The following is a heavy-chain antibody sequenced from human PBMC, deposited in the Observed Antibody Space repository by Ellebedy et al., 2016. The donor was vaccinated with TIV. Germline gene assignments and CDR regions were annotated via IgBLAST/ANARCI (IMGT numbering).Heavy chain of an antibody. Sequence: SETLSLTCSVSRGSISSYYWTWIRQPPGKGLEWIGQIYSTGSTNYNPSLPGRVAISIDTSKSQFSLRLSSVTAADTAVYYCARLGEYRSGSYYNSPFDYWGRGILVTVSS. D-gene: IGHD3-10*01. CDR2: IYSTGST. CDR3: ARLGEYRSGSYYNSPFDY. CDR1: RGSISSYY. J-gene: IGHJ4*02. V-gene: IGHV4-59*01.